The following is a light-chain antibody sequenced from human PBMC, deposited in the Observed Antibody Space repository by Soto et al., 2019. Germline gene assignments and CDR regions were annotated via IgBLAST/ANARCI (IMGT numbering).Light chain of an antibody. V-gene: IGKV3-20*01. Sequence: EIVLTQSPGALSLSPGERATLSSRASQSVSSSYLAWYQQKPGQAPRQLIYGASSRATGIPDRFSGSGSGTDFTLTITRLEPEDFAVYYCQHYRTSFGGGTRVEIK. J-gene: IGKJ4*01. CDR1: QSVSSSY. CDR2: GAS. CDR3: QHYRTS.